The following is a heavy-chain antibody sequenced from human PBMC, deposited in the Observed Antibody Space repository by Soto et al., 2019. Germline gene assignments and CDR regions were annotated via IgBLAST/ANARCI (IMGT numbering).Heavy chain of an antibody. CDR1: GFTFSSYG. Sequence: QVQLVESGGGVVQPGRSLRLSCAASGFTFSSYGMHWVRQAPGKGLEWVAVIWYDGSNKYYADSVKGRFTISGDNSKNTLYLQMNSLRAEDTAVYYCARGNSSGWYGAHAFDIWGQGTMVTVSS. J-gene: IGHJ3*02. CDR3: ARGNSSGWYGAHAFDI. V-gene: IGHV3-33*01. D-gene: IGHD6-19*01. CDR2: IWYDGSNK.